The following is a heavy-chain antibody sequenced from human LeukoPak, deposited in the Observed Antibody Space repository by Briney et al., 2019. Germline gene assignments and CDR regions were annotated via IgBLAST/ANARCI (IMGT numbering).Heavy chain of an antibody. CDR1: GFIFSSYW. CDR3: ASGVYQIDY. Sequence: GGSLRLSCAASGFIFSSYWMNWVRQAPGKGLEWVANMNQDGREIYYVDSVKGRFTISRDNARNSLYLQMDSLRVEDTAVYYCASGVYQIDYWGQGTLVTVSS. V-gene: IGHV3-7*03. J-gene: IGHJ4*02. CDR2: MNQDGREI. D-gene: IGHD3-3*01.